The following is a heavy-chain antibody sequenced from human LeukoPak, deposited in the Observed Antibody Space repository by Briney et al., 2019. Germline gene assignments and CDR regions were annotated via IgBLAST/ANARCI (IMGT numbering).Heavy chain of an antibody. CDR1: GFTFSSYW. J-gene: IGHJ4*02. CDR2: INSDGSST. V-gene: IGHV3-74*01. CDR3: ARMQQWLPCFDY. Sequence: GGSLRLSCAASGFTFSSYWMHWVRQAPGKGLVWVSRINSDGSSTSYADSVKGRFTISRDNSKNTLYLQMNSLRAEDTAVYYCARMQQWLPCFDYWGQGTLVTVSS. D-gene: IGHD6-19*01.